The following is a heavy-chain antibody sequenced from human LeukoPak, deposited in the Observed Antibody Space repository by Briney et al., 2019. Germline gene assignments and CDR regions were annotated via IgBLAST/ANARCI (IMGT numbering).Heavy chain of an antibody. D-gene: IGHD7-27*01. CDR2: INPSAGST. CDR1: GYTFINYY. CDR3: ARDLTGDPHYYFYYGMDV. Sequence: ASVKVSFKASGYTFINYYINWVRQAPGQGVEWMGIINPSAGSTTYAQKFQGRVTMTRDTSTSTVDMEMSRVGSEDTAVYYCARDLTGDPHYYFYYGMDVWGQGTTVTVSS. V-gene: IGHV1-46*01. J-gene: IGHJ6*02.